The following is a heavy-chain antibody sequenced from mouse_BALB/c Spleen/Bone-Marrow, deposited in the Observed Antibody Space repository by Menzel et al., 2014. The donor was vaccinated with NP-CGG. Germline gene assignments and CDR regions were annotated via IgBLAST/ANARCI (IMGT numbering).Heavy chain of an antibody. CDR1: GYPFTGYF. CDR2: INPYNGDT. J-gene: IGHJ1*01. Sequence: VQLKQSGPELVKPGASVKISCKASGYPFTGYFMNWVMPSHGKSLEWIGRINPYNGDTFYNQKFKGKATLTVDKSSSTAHMELRSLASEDSAVYYCARVTTDWYFDVWGAGTTVTVSS. D-gene: IGHD1-1*01. V-gene: IGHV1-20*02. CDR3: ARVTTDWYFDV.